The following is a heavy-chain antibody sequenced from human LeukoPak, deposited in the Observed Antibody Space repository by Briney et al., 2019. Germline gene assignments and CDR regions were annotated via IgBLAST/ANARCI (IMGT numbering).Heavy chain of an antibody. CDR3: ARGFWSGLPSGLAYMDV. CDR2: IIPIFGTA. CDR1: GGTFSSYA. J-gene: IGHJ6*03. Sequence: SVKVSRKASGGTFSSYAVSWVRQAPGQGLEWMGGIIPIFGTANYAQKFQGRVTITADVSTSTAYMELSSLRSEDTVVYYCARGFWSGLPSGLAYMDVWGKGTRVTVSS. D-gene: IGHD3-3*01. V-gene: IGHV1-69*01.